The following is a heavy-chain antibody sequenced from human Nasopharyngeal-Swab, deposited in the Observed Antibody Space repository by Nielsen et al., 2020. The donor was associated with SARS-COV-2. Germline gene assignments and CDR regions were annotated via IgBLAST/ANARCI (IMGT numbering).Heavy chain of an antibody. D-gene: IGHD3-16*02. J-gene: IGHJ5*02. Sequence: SETLSLTCAVYGGSFSGHQWSWVRQTPGKGLEWIGEVNHDGGTNYNPSLKSRVTISVATSKNQFSLKLTSVTAADTAVYYCARELSNTPKYNWFAPWGQGALVTVSS. V-gene: IGHV4-34*01. CDR2: VNHDGGT. CDR3: ARELSNTPKYNWFAP. CDR1: GGSFSGHQ.